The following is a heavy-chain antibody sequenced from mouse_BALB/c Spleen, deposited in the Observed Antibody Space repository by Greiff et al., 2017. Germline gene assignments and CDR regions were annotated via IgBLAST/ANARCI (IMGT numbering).Heavy chain of an antibody. CDR2: ISSGSSTI. Sequence: EVQRVESGGGLVQPGGSRKLSCAASGFTFSSFGMHWVRQAPEKGLEWVAYISSGSSTIYYADTVKGRFTISRDNPKNTLFLQMTSLRSEDTAMYYCARSSYYGNHGGFAYWGQGTLVTVSA. J-gene: IGHJ3*01. CDR1: GFTFSSFG. V-gene: IGHV5-17*02. CDR3: ARSSYYGNHGGFAY. D-gene: IGHD2-10*01.